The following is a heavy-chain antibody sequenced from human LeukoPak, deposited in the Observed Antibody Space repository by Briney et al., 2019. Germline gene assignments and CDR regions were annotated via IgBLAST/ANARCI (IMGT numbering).Heavy chain of an antibody. CDR1: GDTFSRYS. V-gene: IGHV1-69*02. CDR2: VNPILGIA. CDR3: AGEYDDISH. D-gene: IGHD3-9*01. Sequence: SVKVSCKASGDTFSRYSFIWVRQAPGQGLEWLGRVNPILGIANYAQKFQVRVSITADTSTNTAYMELSSLTSEDTGVYYCAGEYDDISHWGQGTLVTVAS. J-gene: IGHJ4*02.